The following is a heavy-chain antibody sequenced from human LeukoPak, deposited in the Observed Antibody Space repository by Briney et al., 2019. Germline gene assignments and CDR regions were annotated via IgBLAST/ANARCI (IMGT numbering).Heavy chain of an antibody. J-gene: IGHJ6*02. Sequence: PGGSLRLSCAASGFTFSSYEMNWVRQAPGKGLEWVSYISSSGSTIYYADSVKGRFTISRDNAKNSLYLQMNSLRAEDTAVYYCARDCSGGSCYYYGMDVWGQGTTVTVSS. D-gene: IGHD2-15*01. CDR3: ARDCSGGSCYYYGMDV. CDR1: GFTFSSYE. V-gene: IGHV3-48*03. CDR2: ISSSGSTI.